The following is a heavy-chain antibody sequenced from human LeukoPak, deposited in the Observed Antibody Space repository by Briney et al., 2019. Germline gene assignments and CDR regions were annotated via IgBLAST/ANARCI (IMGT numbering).Heavy chain of an antibody. V-gene: IGHV1-46*01. Sequence: GASVKVSCTASGDTFTSYYMHWVRQAPAQGLEWMGIINPSGGSTSYAQKFQGRVTITRDTSTSTVYMELSSLRSEDTAVYYCASEPSTYDFRSGYYQIYWGQGTLVTVSS. CDR3: ASEPSTYDFRSGYYQIY. CDR2: INPSGGST. CDR1: GDTFTSYY. J-gene: IGHJ4*02. D-gene: IGHD3-3*01.